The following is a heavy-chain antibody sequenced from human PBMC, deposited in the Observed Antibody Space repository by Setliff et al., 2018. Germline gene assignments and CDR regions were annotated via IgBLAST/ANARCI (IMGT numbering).Heavy chain of an antibody. Sequence: PSETLSLTCTVSGASISSGSYYWSWIRQPAGKGLEWIGHIHSSGSANYNSSLESRLTMSLDPSKKQFSLKLRSVTAADTAVYYCARTGTYRYFDYWGQGTPVTVSS. CDR2: IHSSGSA. CDR3: ARTGTYRYFDY. J-gene: IGHJ4*02. CDR1: GASISSGSYY. D-gene: IGHD1-26*01. V-gene: IGHV4-61*09.